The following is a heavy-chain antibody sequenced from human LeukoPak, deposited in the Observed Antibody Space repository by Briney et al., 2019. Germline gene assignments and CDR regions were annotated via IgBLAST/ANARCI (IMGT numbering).Heavy chain of an antibody. J-gene: IGHJ4*02. CDR1: GESFSGNF. V-gene: IGHV4-34*01. D-gene: IGHD1-26*01. Sequence: PSETLSLTCAVSGESFSGNFWTWIRQSPGKGLEWIGEIDNNGITNYNPSLKSRVTMSVDTTRKRFSLRLTSESAADTGVYYCARGGGGAEAFDYWGQGSLVTVSS. CDR2: IDNNGIT. CDR3: ARGGGGAEAFDY.